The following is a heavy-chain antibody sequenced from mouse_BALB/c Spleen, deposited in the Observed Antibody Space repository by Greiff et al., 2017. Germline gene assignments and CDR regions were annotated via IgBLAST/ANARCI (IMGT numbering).Heavy chain of an antibody. CDR1: GFTFSSYT. V-gene: IGHV5-12-2*01. Sequence: DVQLVESGGGLVQPGGSLKLSCAASGFTFSSYTMSWVRQTPEKRLEWVAYISNGGGSTYYPDTVKGRFTISRDNAKNTLYLQMSSLKSEDTAMYYCARHGGSIYYDYDKGYYAMDYWGQGTSVTVSS. CDR3: ARHGGSIYYDYDKGYYAMDY. D-gene: IGHD2-4*01. J-gene: IGHJ4*01. CDR2: ISNGGGST.